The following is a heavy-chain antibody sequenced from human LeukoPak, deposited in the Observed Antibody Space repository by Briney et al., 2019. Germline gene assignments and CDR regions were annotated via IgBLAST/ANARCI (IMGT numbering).Heavy chain of an antibody. D-gene: IGHD5-24*01. CDR3: VKEDGYFYYYMDV. CDR2: ISSSSSSI. V-gene: IGHV3-48*01. Sequence: GGSLRLSCVASGFTFGSYSMNWVRQAPGKGLEWLSYISSSSSSIYYADSVKGRFTISRENSKSTLYLQMNSLRAEDTAVYYCVKEDGYFYYYMDVWGKGTTVTVSS. CDR1: GFTFGSYS. J-gene: IGHJ6*03.